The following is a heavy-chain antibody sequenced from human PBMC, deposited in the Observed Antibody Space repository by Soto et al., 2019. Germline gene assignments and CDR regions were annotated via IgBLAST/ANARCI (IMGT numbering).Heavy chain of an antibody. D-gene: IGHD3-22*01. J-gene: IGHJ4*02. CDR3: AKVKYDSSGYYRNFDY. CDR2: IIPRFGTA. V-gene: IGHV1-69*13. CDR1: GGTFSSYA. Sequence: ASVKVSCKASGGTFSSYAISWVRQAPGQGLEWVGGIIPRFGTANYAQKFQGRVTITADESTSTAYMELSSLRSEDTAMYYCAKVKYDSSGYYRNFDYWGQGTLVTVSS.